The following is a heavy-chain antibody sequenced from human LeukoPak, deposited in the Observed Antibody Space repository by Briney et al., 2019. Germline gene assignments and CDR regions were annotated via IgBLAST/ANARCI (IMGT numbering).Heavy chain of an antibody. D-gene: IGHD3-3*01. CDR3: ARTSGFRFLEWLSGFDY. CDR2: ISGGGSTI. CDR1: GFTFGDYA. V-gene: IGHV3-48*03. Sequence: GGSLRLSCTASGFTFGDYAMSWVRQAPGKGLEWISYISGGGSTIYYADSVKGRFTISRDSAKNSLFLQMNSLRADDTAVYYCARTSGFRFLEWLSGFDYWGQGALVTVSS. J-gene: IGHJ4*02.